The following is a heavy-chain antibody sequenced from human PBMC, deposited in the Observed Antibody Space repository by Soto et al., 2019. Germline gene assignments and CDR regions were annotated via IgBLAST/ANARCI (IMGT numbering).Heavy chain of an antibody. CDR2: ISGSGGST. Sequence: EVQLLESGGGLVQPGGSLRLSCAASGFTFSSYAMSWVRQAPGKGLEWVSAISGSGGSTYYADSMKGRFTISRDNSKNTLYLQMNSLRAEDTAVYYCARESYGGGWFDPWGQGTLVTVSS. J-gene: IGHJ5*02. D-gene: IGHD3-10*01. CDR1: GFTFSSYA. V-gene: IGHV3-23*01. CDR3: ARESYGGGWFDP.